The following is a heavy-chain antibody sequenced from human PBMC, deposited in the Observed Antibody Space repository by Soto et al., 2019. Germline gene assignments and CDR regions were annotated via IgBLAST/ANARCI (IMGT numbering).Heavy chain of an antibody. D-gene: IGHD3-16*01. CDR3: ARRRGHSFALGFDP. Sequence: ASETLSLTCTVSGGSISSYYWSWIRQPPGKGLEWIGYIYYSGSTSYNPSLRSRVTISLDTSKNQFSLNLSSVTAADTAVYYCARRRGHSFALGFDPWGQGTLVTVSS. V-gene: IGHV4-59*08. CDR1: GGSISSYY. CDR2: IYYSGST. J-gene: IGHJ5*02.